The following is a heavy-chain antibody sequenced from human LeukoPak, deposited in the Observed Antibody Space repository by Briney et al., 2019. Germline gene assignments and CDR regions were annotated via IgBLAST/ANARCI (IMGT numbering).Heavy chain of an antibody. CDR1: GFTVSSNY. Sequence: PGGSLRLSCVASGFTVSSNYMSWVRQAPGKGLEWVSVIYSAGNTYYADSVKGRFTISRRNSKNTLYLQMNSLRVEDTAVYYCVRGGTPGYSSGRIDYWGQGTLVTVSS. J-gene: IGHJ4*02. V-gene: IGHV3-53*04. CDR3: VRGGTPGYSSGRIDY. CDR2: IYSAGNT. D-gene: IGHD6-19*01.